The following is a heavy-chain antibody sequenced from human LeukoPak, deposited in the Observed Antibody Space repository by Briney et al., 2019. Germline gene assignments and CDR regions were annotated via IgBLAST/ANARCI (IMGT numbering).Heavy chain of an antibody. J-gene: IGHJ4*02. D-gene: IGHD5-12*01. CDR3: ARGGYGDYLDY. CDR2: IYYSGST. V-gene: IGHV4-59*08. Sequence: SETLSLTCAVYGGSFSGYYWSWVRQPPGKGLEWIGYIYYSGSTNYNPALKSRVTISVDTSKNQFSLKLSSVTAADTAVYYCARGGYGDYLDYWGQGTLVTVSS. CDR1: GGSFSGYY.